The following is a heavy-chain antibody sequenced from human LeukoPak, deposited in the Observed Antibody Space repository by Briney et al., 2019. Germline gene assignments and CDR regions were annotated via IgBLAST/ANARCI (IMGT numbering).Heavy chain of an antibody. V-gene: IGHV5-51*01. Sequence: GESLKISCKGSGYSFTSYWIGWVRQLPGKGLEWMGSIYPGDSDTRYSPSFQGQVTISADKSISTAYLQWSSLTASDTAMYYCARPPDYSSGWYSLWRWGQGTLVTVSS. CDR1: GYSFTSYW. D-gene: IGHD6-19*01. CDR3: ARPPDYSSGWYSLWR. J-gene: IGHJ4*02. CDR2: IYPGDSDT.